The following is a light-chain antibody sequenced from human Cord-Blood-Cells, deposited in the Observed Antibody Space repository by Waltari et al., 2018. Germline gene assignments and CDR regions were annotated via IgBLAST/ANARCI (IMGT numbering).Light chain of an antibody. CDR3: QPSYRTPPP. CDR2: AAS. V-gene: IGKV1-39*01. J-gene: IGKJ5*01. Sequence: DIQMTQSPSSLSASVGDRVTITCRASQSISSYLNWYQQKPGKAPKLLIYAASSLQSGVPSRFSGSASATDFTLTISSLQPDDFATYSCQPSYRTPPPFGQRTRLEI. CDR1: QSISSY.